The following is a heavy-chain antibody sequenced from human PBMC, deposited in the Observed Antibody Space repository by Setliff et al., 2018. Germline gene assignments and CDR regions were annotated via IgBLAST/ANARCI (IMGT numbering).Heavy chain of an antibody. CDR1: GGGGSFSAYY. V-gene: IGHV4-34*01. J-gene: IGHJ2*01. D-gene: IGHD6-6*01. Sequence: SETLSLTCGVSGGGGSFSAYYWSWIRQPPGKGLEWIGEINYHGSIFHDGTTHSTYYNPSLKSRVTISIDTSKSQFSLKLSSVTAADMALYYCARNPDFLQYSFDLWGRGTLVTVSS. CDR2: INYHGSIFHDGTTHST. CDR3: ARNPDFLQYSFDL.